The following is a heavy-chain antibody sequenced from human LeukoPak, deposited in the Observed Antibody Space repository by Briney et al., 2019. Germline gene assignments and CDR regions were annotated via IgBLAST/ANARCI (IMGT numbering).Heavy chain of an antibody. V-gene: IGHV4-39*07. CDR3: ARGSSGWFFP. CDR1: GGSISSGSYY. CDR2: IYYSGST. J-gene: IGHJ5*02. Sequence: PSETLSLTCTVSGGSISSGSYYWGWIRQPPGKGLEWIGSIYYSGSTYYNPSLKSRVTISVDTSKNQFSLKLSSVTAADTAVYYCARGSSGWFFPWGQGTLVTVSS. D-gene: IGHD6-19*01.